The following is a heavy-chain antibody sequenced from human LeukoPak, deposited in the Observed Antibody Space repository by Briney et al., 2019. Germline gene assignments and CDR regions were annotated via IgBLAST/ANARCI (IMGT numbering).Heavy chain of an antibody. CDR1: GYTFIGYS. Sequence: GASVKVSCKASGYTFIGYSIYWVRQAPGQGLEWMGRIDPNTGGTDYAQKIQDRVTVTSDTSINTVYLELSRLRSDDTAVYYCARDKSIGWERYPPDYWGQGTLVTVSS. J-gene: IGHJ4*02. CDR3: ARDKSIGWERYPPDY. CDR2: IDPNTGGT. V-gene: IGHV1-2*02. D-gene: IGHD1-26*01.